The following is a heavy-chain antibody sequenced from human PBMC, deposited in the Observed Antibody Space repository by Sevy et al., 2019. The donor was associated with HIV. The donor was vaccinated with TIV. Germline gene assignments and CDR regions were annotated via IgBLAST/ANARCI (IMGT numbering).Heavy chain of an antibody. CDR1: GFTFNIYS. CDR2: LSFGCGKI. V-gene: IGHV3-23*01. Sequence: GGSLRRSCAASGFTFNIYSMSWVRQTPGKGLEWVATLSFGCGKINHADSVKGRFTMSRDDSKNAVYLQMNNLRVEDTAIYYCAREGCTKPHDYWGQGSLVIVSS. D-gene: IGHD2-8*01. J-gene: IGHJ4*02. CDR3: AREGCTKPHDY.